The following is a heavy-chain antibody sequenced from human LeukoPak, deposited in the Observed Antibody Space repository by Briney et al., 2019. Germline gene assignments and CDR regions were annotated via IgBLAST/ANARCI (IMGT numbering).Heavy chain of an antibody. CDR2: IYTSGTT. V-gene: IGHV4-4*07. Sequence: PSETLSLTCSVSGGSISSFYCNWMRQPAGKGLEWIGRIYTSGTTTYNPSLKSRVTMSVDTSKNQFSLKLSSVTAADTAVYYCARDSGTTGEVKFDPWGQGTLVTVSS. CDR3: ARDSGTTGEVKFDP. D-gene: IGHD3-10*01. J-gene: IGHJ5*02. CDR1: GGSISSFY.